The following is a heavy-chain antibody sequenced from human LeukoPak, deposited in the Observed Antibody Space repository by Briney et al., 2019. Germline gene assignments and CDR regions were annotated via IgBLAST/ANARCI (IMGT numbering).Heavy chain of an antibody. Sequence: PGGSLRLSCAASRFTFSSYWMSWVRQAPGKGLEWVANIKQDGSEKYYVDSVKGRSTISRDNAKNSLYLQMNSLRAEDTAVYYCAIQPPGGYRYYFDYWGQGTLVTVSS. CDR2: IKQDGSEK. CDR3: AIQPPGGYRYYFDY. CDR1: RFTFSSYW. V-gene: IGHV3-7*01. D-gene: IGHD5-18*01. J-gene: IGHJ4*02.